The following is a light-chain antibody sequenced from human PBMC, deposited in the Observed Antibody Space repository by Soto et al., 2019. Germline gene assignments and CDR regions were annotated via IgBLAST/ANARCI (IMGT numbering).Light chain of an antibody. J-gene: IGLJ1*01. Sequence: QSALTQPASVSGSPGQSITISCTGTSSDFGGYNFVSWYQLYPGKAPKLMIYDVSDRPSGVSIRFSGSKSGNTASLTISGLQAEDEADYYCSSYTASSTLYVFGTGTKVTVL. V-gene: IGLV2-14*03. CDR2: DVS. CDR3: SSYTASSTLYV. CDR1: SSDFGGYNF.